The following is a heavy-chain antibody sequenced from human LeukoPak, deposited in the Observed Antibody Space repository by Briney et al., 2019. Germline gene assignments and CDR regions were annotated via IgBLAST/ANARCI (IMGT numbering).Heavy chain of an antibody. V-gene: IGHV4-4*02. CDR2: IHRSGSP. CDR1: LDSTTSNF. CDR3: AREILGGFNPGAY. Sequence: SETLSLTCTASLDSTTSNFWSWVRQPPGKGLEWIGEIHRSGSPNYNPSLQSRVTISIDRSRNQIVLELSSVTAADTAVYYCAREILGGFNPGAYWGQGILVTVSS. J-gene: IGHJ4*02. D-gene: IGHD1-14*01.